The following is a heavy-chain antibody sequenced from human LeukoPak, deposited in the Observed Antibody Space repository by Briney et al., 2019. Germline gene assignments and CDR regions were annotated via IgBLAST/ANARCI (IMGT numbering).Heavy chain of an antibody. CDR2: ISYDGGNK. CDR3: AKDIGQVGATPMDV. Sequence: GGSLSPSGPAFDLPLISFPMHWFGRAPARGLGGVVAISYDGGNKYYADSVKGRFTISRDNAKNTLYLQMNSLRAEDTALYYCAKDIGQVGATPMDVWGQGTTVTVSS. V-gene: IGHV3-30*18. J-gene: IGHJ6*02. CDR1: DLPLISFP. D-gene: IGHD1-26*01.